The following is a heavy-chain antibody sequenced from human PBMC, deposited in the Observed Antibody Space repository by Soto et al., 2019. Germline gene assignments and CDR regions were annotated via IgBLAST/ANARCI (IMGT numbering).Heavy chain of an antibody. CDR2: IVVGSGNT. J-gene: IGHJ6*02. D-gene: IGHD2-15*01. Sequence: ASVKVFCKASGFTFTSSAVQWVRQARGQRLEWIGWIVVGSGNTNYAQKFQERVTITRDMSTSTAYMELSSLRSEDTAVYYCAADSIVEIPYYYYYGMEVWGQGTTVTVSS. CDR1: GFTFTSSA. V-gene: IGHV1-58*01. CDR3: AADSIVEIPYYYYYGMEV.